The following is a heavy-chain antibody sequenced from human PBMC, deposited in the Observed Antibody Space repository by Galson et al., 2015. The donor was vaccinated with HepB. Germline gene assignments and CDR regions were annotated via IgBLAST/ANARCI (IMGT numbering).Heavy chain of an antibody. CDR1: GFTFSGYW. V-gene: IGHV3-7*03. D-gene: IGHD6-13*01. CDR2: MNQDGSEK. J-gene: IGHJ4*02. CDR3: ARGGSGSSYFWRY. Sequence: SLRLSCAASGFTFSGYWMTWVRQSPGEGLEWVASMNQDGSEKYYVDSVKGRFTMSRDNAKNSLYLQINSLRAEDTAVYYCARGGSGSSYFWRYGGQGTLVTVSS.